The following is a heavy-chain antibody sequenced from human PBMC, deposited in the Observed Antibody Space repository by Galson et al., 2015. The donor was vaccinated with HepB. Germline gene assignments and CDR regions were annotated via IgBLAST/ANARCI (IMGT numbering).Heavy chain of an antibody. V-gene: IGHV2-5*02. CDR2: IYWDDDK. J-gene: IGHJ4*02. D-gene: IGHD5-12*01. CDR1: GFSLSTSGVG. Sequence: PTQTLTLTCTFSGFSLSTSGVGVGWIRQPPGKALEWLALIYWDDDKRYSPSLKSRLTITKDTSKNQVVLTMTNMDPVDTATYYCAHTNSRDNIVATTHFDYWGQGTLVTVSS. CDR3: AHTNSRDNIVATTHFDY.